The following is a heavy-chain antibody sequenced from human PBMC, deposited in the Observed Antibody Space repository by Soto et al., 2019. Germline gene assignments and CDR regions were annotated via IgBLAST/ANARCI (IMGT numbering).Heavy chain of an antibody. D-gene: IGHD5-18*01. CDR1: GGSISNAAYS. CDR2: IYPSGMP. J-gene: IGHJ4*02. CDR3: ARERGGYGLFDS. V-gene: IGHV4-30-2*01. Sequence: PSETLSLTCTVSGGSISNAAYSWSWIRQPPGKGLEWIGYIYPSGMPFYNPSLRRRVTISIDRSNDQFSLNLKSGTAADTAVYYCARERGGYGLFDSWGQGTLVTVSS.